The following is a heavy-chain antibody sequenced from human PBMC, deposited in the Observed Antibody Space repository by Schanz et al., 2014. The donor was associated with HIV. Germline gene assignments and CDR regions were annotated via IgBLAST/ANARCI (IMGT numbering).Heavy chain of an antibody. CDR3: TRNQYQLLPFDF. J-gene: IGHJ4*02. CDR2: INPSGAGT. V-gene: IGHV1-2*02. Sequence: QVQLVQSGAEVKKPGSSMKVSCKASGGTFSSLSFSWVRQAPGQGLEWMGMINPSGAGTTYARKLQGRVTMTRDTSITSASLELSRLRSDDTAVYFCTRNQYQLLPFDFWGQGTLVSVSS. D-gene: IGHD2-15*01. CDR1: GGTFSSLS.